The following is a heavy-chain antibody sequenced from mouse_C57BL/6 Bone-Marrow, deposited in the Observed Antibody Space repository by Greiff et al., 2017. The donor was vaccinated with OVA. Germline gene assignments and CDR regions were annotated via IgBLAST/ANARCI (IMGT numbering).Heavy chain of an antibody. Sequence: EVNVVESGGGLVQSGRSLRLSCATSGFTFSDFYMEWVRQAPGKGLEWIAASRNKANDYTTEYSASVKGRFIVSRDTSQSILYLQMNALRAEDTAIYYCARDALYGNYVWYFDVWGTGTTVTVSS. D-gene: IGHD2-1*01. CDR2: SRNKANDYTT. CDR3: ARDALYGNYVWYFDV. J-gene: IGHJ1*03. V-gene: IGHV7-1*01. CDR1: GFTFSDFY.